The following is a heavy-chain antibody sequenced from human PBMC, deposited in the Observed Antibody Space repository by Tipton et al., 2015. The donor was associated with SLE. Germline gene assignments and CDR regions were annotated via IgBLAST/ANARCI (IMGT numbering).Heavy chain of an antibody. CDR3: ARESQSFSSSGY. D-gene: IGHD6-6*01. CDR2: IYYSGST. Sequence: TLSLTCTVSGGSISSGDYYWSWIRQPPGKGLEWIGYIYYSGSTYYNPSLKSRVTISVDTSKTQFSLKLSSVTAADTAVYYCARESQSFSSSGYWGQGTLVTISS. J-gene: IGHJ4*02. V-gene: IGHV4-30-4*01. CDR1: GGSISSGDYY.